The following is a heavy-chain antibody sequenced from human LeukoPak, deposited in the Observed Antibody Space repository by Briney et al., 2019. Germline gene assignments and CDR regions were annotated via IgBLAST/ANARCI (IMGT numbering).Heavy chain of an antibody. CDR3: ARQRSSSWYAYSPYYYYYGMDV. D-gene: IGHD6-13*01. CDR2: KYYSGST. CDR1: GGSISSYY. V-gene: IGHV4-59*08. Sequence: SETLSLTCTVSGGSISSYYWSWIRQPPRKGLEWIGYKYYSGSTNYNPSLKSRVTISVDTSKNQFSLKLSSVTAADTAVYYCARQRSSSWYAYSPYYYYYGMDVWGQGTTVAVSS. J-gene: IGHJ6*02.